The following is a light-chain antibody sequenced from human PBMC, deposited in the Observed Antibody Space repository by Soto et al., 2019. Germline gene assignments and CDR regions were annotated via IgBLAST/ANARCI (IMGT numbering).Light chain of an antibody. CDR3: QQYSSSPQT. V-gene: IGKV3-20*01. CDR1: QSISRY. J-gene: IGKJ1*01. CDR2: GAS. Sequence: IVLTQSPGTLSLSPGERTTLSCRASQSISRYLAWYQQKPGQGPRLLIYGASSRATGTPDRFSGSGSGTDFTLTINRLEPEDFAVYYCQQYSSSPQTFGQGTKVDIK.